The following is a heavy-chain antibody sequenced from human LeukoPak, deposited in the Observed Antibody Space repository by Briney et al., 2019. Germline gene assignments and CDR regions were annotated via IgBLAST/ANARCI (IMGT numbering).Heavy chain of an antibody. CDR2: INHSGST. J-gene: IGHJ5*02. CDR1: GGSFSGYY. Sequence: SETLSLTCAVYGGSFSGYYWSWIRQPPGKGLEWIGEINHSGSTNYNPSLKSRVTISVDTSKNQFSLKLSSVTAADTAVYYCARGIPPLRWLRFETNWFDPWGQGTLVTVSS. CDR3: ARGIPPLRWLRFETNWFDP. D-gene: IGHD5-12*01. V-gene: IGHV4-34*01.